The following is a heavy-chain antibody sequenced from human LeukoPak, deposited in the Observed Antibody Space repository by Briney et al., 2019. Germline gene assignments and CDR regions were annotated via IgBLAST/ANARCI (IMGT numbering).Heavy chain of an antibody. CDR1: GGSFSGYY. V-gene: IGHV4-34*01. Sequence: SETLSLTCAVYGGSFSGYYWSWLRQPPGKGLEGIGEINHSGSTNYNPSLKSRVTISVDTSKNQFSLKLSSVTAADTAVYYCARRTYYYDSSGSLTYLGYFDYWGQGTLVTVSS. D-gene: IGHD3-22*01. CDR2: INHSGST. CDR3: ARRTYYYDSSGSLTYLGYFDY. J-gene: IGHJ4*02.